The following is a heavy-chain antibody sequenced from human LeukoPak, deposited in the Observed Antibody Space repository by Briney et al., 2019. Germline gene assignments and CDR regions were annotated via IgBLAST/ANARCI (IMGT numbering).Heavy chain of an antibody. J-gene: IGHJ6*03. V-gene: IGHV3-43*01. CDR1: GFTFDDYT. CDR3: ATTPGYSSSWYGDYYMDV. Sequence: GGSLRLSCAASGFTFDDYTMHWVRQAPGKGLEWVSLISWDGGTTYYADSVKGRFTISRDNAKNSLYLQMNSLRAEDTAVYYCATTPGYSSSWYGDYYMDVWGKGTTVTVSS. D-gene: IGHD6-13*01. CDR2: ISWDGGTT.